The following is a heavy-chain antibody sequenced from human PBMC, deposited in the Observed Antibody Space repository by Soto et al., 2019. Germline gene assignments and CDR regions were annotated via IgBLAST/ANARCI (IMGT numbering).Heavy chain of an antibody. CDR3: ARDLNTVYYGMDV. Sequence: VGSLRLSCAASGFTVSSNYMSWVRQAPGKGLEWVSVIYSGGSTYYADSVKGRFTISRDNSKNTLYLQMNSLRAEDTAVYYCARDLNTVYYGMDVWGQGTTVTVSS. CDR1: GFTVSSNY. CDR2: IYSGGST. D-gene: IGHD4-17*01. V-gene: IGHV3-53*01. J-gene: IGHJ6*02.